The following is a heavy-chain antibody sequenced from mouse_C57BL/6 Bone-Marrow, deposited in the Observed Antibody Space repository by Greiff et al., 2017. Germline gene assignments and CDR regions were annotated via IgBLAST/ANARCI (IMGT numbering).Heavy chain of an antibody. Sequence: QVQLKQSGAELVRPGASVKLSCKASGYTFTSYGISWVKQRTGQGLEWIGEIYPRSGNTYYNEKFKGKATLTADTPSSTANMELRSLTSEDSAIYFYAAIYYYGSSYYYAMDYWGQGTSVTGSS. CDR3: AAIYYYGSSYYYAMDY. CDR1: GYTFTSYG. CDR2: IYPRSGNT. J-gene: IGHJ4*01. D-gene: IGHD1-1*01. V-gene: IGHV1-81*01.